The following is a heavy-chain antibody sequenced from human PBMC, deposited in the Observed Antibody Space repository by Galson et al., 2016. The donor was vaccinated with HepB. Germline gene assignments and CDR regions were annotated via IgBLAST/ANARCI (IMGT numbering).Heavy chain of an antibody. J-gene: IGHJ6*04. CDR3: AKDPKSPYYIDV. V-gene: IGHV3-30*18. CDR2: ISYDGNNK. CDR1: GFMFSNYG. D-gene: IGHD2-21*01. Sequence: SLRLSCAASGFMFSNYGMHWVRQAPGKGLEWVALISYDGNNKYYADFVKGRFTISRDNSNNTLYLQVNSLRAEDTAVYYCAKDPKSPYYIDVWGKGTAVTASS.